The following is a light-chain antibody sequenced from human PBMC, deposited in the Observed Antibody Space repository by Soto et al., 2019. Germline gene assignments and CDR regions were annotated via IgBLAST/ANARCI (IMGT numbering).Light chain of an antibody. CDR2: DVS. J-gene: IGLJ1*01. CDR1: SSDVGGYNF. V-gene: IGLV2-14*01. CDR3: SSYPSSFYV. Sequence: QSVLTQPASVSGSPGQSITISCTGTSSDVGGYNFVSWYQQHPGKAPKLMIYDVSDRPSGVSNRFSGSKSGNTASLTISGLQAEDEADYYCSSYPSSFYVFGTGTKATVL.